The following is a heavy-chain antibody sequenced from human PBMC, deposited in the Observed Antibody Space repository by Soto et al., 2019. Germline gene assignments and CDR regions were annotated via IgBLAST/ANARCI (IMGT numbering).Heavy chain of an antibody. CDR3: AHRQSLRGNDFWSGYYTRDYTSGGWFDP. V-gene: IGHV2-5*01. J-gene: IGHJ5*01. CDR1: GFSLSTSGVG. CDR2: IYWNDDK. D-gene: IGHD3-3*01. Sequence: ESGPTLVNPTQTLTLTCTFSGFSLSTSGVGVGWIRQPPGKALEWLALIYWNDDKRYSPSLKSRLTITKDTSKNQVVLTMTNMDPVDTATYYCAHRQSLRGNDFWSGYYTRDYTSGGWFDPWGQGTLVTVSS.